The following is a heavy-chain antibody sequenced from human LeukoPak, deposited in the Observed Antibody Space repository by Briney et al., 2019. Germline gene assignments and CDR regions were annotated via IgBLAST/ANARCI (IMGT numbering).Heavy chain of an antibody. CDR3: AKVGADSDYARHHY. Sequence: ASETLSLTCAVSGYSISSGYYWAWIRQPPGKGLEWIGNMYHSGESYNNPSLKSRVTMSADTSKNQFSLKLTSVTAADTAVYYCAKVGADSDYARHHYWGQGTLVTVSS. CDR1: GYSISSGYY. V-gene: IGHV4-38-2*01. J-gene: IGHJ4*02. D-gene: IGHD4-11*01. CDR2: MYHSGES.